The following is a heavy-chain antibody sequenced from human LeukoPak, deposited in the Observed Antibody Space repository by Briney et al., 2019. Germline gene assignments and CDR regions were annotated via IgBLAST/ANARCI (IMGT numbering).Heavy chain of an antibody. Sequence: GGSLRLSCAASGFTVRSYYMAWVRQAPGKGLEWVSVIYSGGDTYYADSVKGRSTISRDNSKNTLYLQMNSLRAEDTAVYYCAKDGVEGEAREYAFDIWGQGTMVTVSS. CDR2: IYSGGDT. J-gene: IGHJ3*02. CDR3: AKDGVEGEAREYAFDI. V-gene: IGHV3-53*01. CDR1: GFTVRSYY. D-gene: IGHD2-8*01.